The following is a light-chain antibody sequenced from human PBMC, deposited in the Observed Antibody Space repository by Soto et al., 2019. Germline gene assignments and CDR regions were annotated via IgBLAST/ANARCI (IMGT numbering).Light chain of an antibody. V-gene: IGKV1-5*01. J-gene: IGKJ1*01. CDR1: QSISSW. CDR2: DAS. Sequence: MAQSPATLSASVGDRVAITCRASQSISSWLAWYQQKPGKAPKLLIYDASSLESGVPSRFSGSGSGTEFTLTISSLQPDDFATYYCQQYNSYSPTFGQGTKVDI. CDR3: QQYNSYSPT.